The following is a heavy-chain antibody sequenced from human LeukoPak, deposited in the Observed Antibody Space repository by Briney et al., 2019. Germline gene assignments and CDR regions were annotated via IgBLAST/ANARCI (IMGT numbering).Heavy chain of an antibody. CDR2: MNPNSGNT. CDR3: ARSLLGRNYYYYYYTDV. V-gene: IGHV1-8*02. D-gene: IGHD1-26*01. CDR1: GYTFTSYG. J-gene: IGHJ6*03. Sequence: ASVKVSCKASGYTFTSYGISWVRQAPGQGLEWMGWMNPNSGNTGYAQKFQGRVTMTRNTSISTAYMELSSLRSEDTAVYYCARSLLGRNYYYYYYTDVWGKGTTVTVSS.